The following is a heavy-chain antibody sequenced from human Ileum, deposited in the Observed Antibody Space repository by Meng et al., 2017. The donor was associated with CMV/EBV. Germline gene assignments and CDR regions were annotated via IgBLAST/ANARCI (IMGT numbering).Heavy chain of an antibody. CDR3: VTDRRGSFYDGMEV. J-gene: IGHJ6*02. D-gene: IGHD6-13*01. V-gene: IGHV3-9*01. Sequence: GGSLRLSCAASGFKFDDYAMHWVRQAPGKGLEWVSGLKFNSADIGYADSVKGRFTISRDNAKNSLYLQMNSLRPEDTDSYFCVTDRRGSFYDGMEVWGQGTTVTVSS. CDR2: LKFNSADI. CDR1: GFKFDDYA.